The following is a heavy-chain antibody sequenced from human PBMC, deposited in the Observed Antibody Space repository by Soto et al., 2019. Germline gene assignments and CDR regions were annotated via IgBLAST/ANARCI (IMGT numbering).Heavy chain of an antibody. D-gene: IGHD5-12*01. CDR2: IYYSGST. Sequence: SETLSLTCTVSGGTISSYCWSWIRQTPGKGLEWIGYIYYSGSTNYNPSLKSRVTISVDTSKNQFSLKLSSVTAADTSVYYCARRNSGSDPHLDFWGQGTLVTVSS. J-gene: IGHJ4*02. V-gene: IGHV4-59*08. CDR3: ARRNSGSDPHLDF. CDR1: GGTISSYC.